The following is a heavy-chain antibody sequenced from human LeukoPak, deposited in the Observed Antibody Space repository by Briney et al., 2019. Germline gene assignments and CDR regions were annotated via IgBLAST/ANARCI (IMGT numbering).Heavy chain of an antibody. J-gene: IGHJ4*02. CDR3: ARDGYNYALFDY. Sequence: GGSLRLSCAASGFTVSSNAMHWVRQAPGKGLEWVAVISYDGSNKYYADSVKGRFTISRDNSKNTLYLQMNSLRAEDTAVYYCARDGYNYALFDYWGQGTLVTVSS. V-gene: IGHV3-30-3*01. CDR1: GFTVSSNA. CDR2: ISYDGSNK. D-gene: IGHD5-24*01.